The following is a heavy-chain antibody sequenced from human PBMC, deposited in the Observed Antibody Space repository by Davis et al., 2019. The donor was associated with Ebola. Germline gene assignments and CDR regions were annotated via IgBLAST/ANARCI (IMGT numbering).Heavy chain of an antibody. CDR1: GYTFTSYG. D-gene: IGHD3-3*01. CDR2: ISAYNGNT. CDR3: ARDRSPLNYDSPYYYYYYGMDV. V-gene: IGHV1-18*01. Sequence: ASVKVSCKASGYTFTSYGISWVRQAPGQGLEWMGWISAYNGNTNYAQKLQGRVTITTDTSTSTAYMELRSLRSDDTAVYYCARDRSPLNYDSPYYYYYYGMDVWGQGTTVTVSS. J-gene: IGHJ6*02.